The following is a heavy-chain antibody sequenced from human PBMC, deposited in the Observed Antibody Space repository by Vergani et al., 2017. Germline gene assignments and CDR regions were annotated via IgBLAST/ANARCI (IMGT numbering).Heavy chain of an antibody. CDR1: GGSISAGYYF. CDR2: ISASGNA. J-gene: IGHJ3*01. Sequence: QVQLQASGPGRVKPSQTLSLTCTMSGGSISAGYYFWSWIRQPAGKGLEWLGHISASGNASHSPSLKTRVSMSVDTSKNQFSLTVTSVTAADTAIYFCARRSGGYYSGGKVHPLRTAFEVWGHGTGVTVSS. D-gene: IGHD2-15*01. V-gene: IGHV4-61*02. CDR3: ARRSGGYYSGGKVHPLRTAFEV.